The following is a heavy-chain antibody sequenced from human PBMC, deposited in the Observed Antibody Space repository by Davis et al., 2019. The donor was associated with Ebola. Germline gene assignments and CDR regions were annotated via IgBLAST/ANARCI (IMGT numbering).Heavy chain of an antibody. CDR2: IKQDGSEK. Sequence: PGGSLRLSCAASGFIFSSSWMSWVRQAPGKGLEWVANIKQDGSEKYYVDSVKGRFTVSRDNAKNSLYLQMNSLRAEDTAVYYCARALGGEDDWGQGTLVTVSS. CDR3: ARALGGEDD. J-gene: IGHJ4*02. CDR1: GFIFSSSW. D-gene: IGHD3-16*01. V-gene: IGHV3-7*01.